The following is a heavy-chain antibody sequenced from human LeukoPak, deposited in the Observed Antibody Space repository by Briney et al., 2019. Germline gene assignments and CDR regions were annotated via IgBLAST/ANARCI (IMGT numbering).Heavy chain of an antibody. CDR1: GFDFSSFA. CDR2: IAAGHYFT. J-gene: IGHJ5*02. CDR3: TKDPNGDYVGAFDP. Sequence: PGGSLRLSCAASGFDFSSFAMTWVRQAPGKGLEWVSSIAAGHYFTYNTDSVRGRFTISRDNSKDTLYLQMNSLRADDTAVYYCTKDPNGDYVGAFDPWGQGTLVTVSS. V-gene: IGHV3-23*01. D-gene: IGHD4-17*01.